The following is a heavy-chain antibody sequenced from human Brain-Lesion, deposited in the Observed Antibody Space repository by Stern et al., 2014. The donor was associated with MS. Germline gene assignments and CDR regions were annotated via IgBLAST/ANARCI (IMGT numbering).Heavy chain of an antibody. Sequence: QVQLVESGPGLVKPSQTLSLTCTVSGGSISSGDNYWGWIRQPPGKGPEWLGYIHYSGGTYFNSSLKSRATISADTSKIQFSLKLNSMTAADTAVYYCARVPDYGDAFFDYWGQGILVTVSS. CDR3: ARVPDYGDAFFDY. V-gene: IGHV4-30-4*01. CDR2: IHYSGGT. CDR1: GGSISSGDNY. D-gene: IGHD4-17*01. J-gene: IGHJ4*02.